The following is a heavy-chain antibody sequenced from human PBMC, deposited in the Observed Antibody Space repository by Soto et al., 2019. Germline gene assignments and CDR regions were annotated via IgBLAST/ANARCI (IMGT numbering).Heavy chain of an antibody. V-gene: IGHV1-2*04. D-gene: IGHD1-7*01. J-gene: IGHJ6*02. CDR3: ARDQVEPYNSNYEEQPSYYYGLDV. CDR2: INPNSGGT. CDR1: GYTFTGYY. Sequence: APVKVSCKASGYTFTGYYMHGARQAPGQGLEWMGWINPNSGGTNYAQKFQGWVTMTRDTSISTAYMELSRLRSDDTAVYYCARDQVEPYNSNYEEQPSYYYGLDVWGQGTTVTVSS.